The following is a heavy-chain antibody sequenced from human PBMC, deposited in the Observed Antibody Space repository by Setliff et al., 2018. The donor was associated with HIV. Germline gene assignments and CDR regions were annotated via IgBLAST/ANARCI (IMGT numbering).Heavy chain of an antibody. D-gene: IGHD3-22*01. CDR1: GGSISSSNW. J-gene: IGHJ6*03. CDR2: IYHSGST. CDR3: ARKSYYYDSGGYYNYMDV. V-gene: IGHV4-4*02. Sequence: SETLSLTCAVSGGSISSSNWWSWVRQPPGKGLEWIGEIYHSGSTNYNPSLKSRVTISLDRSKTQFSLKLSSVTAADTAVYYCARKSYYYDSGGYYNYMDVWGKGTTVTVSS.